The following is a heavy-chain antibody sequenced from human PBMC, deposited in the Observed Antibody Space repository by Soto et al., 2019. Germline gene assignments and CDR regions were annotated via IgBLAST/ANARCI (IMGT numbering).Heavy chain of an antibody. V-gene: IGHV1-69*08. CDR1: GGPFSSHT. CDR2: IIPALGTT. J-gene: IGHJ2*01. D-gene: IGHD2-15*01. CDR3: AGPAFGGYWYFGL. Sequence: QDQLVQSGAEVKKPGSSVKVSCKAFGGPFSSHTFSWVRQAPGQGLEWMGRIIPALGTTTYAQKFQGRVTTTADEAVTTVYMALKSLRTEDTAVYYCAGPAFGGYWYFGLWGRGTLVTVSS.